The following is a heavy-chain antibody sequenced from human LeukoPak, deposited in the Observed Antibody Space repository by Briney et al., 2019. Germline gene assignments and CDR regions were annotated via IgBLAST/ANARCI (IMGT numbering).Heavy chain of an antibody. CDR1: GYTFTGYY. D-gene: IGHD1-26*01. V-gene: IGHV1-2*02. J-gene: IGHJ3*02. Sequence: GASVKVSCKASGYTFTGYYMHWVRQAPGQGLEWMGWINPNSGGTNCAQKFQGRVTMTRDTSISTAYMELSRLRSDDTAVYYCARDLWEPPDAFDIWGQGTMVTVSS. CDR3: ARDLWEPPDAFDI. CDR2: INPNSGGT.